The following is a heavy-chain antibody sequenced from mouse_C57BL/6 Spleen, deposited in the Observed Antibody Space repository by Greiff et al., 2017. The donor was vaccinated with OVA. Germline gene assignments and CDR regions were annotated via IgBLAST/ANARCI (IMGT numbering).Heavy chain of an antibody. D-gene: IGHD2-4*01. CDR3: ATALYYYYSDGTFFAY. CDR1: GYAFTNYL. V-gene: IGHV1-54*01. Sequence: QVQLQQSGAELVRPGTSVKVSCKASGYAFTNYLIAWVKQRPGQGLEWIGVINPGSGGTNYNEKFKGKATLTADKSSSTAYMQLSSLKTEDSAVYFWATALYYYYSDGTFFAYWGQGTLLTVSA. J-gene: IGHJ3*01. CDR2: INPGSGGT.